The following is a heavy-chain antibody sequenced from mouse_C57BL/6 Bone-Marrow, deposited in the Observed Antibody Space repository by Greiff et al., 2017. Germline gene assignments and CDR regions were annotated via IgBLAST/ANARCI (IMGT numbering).Heavy chain of an antibody. CDR3: ARRSFITTVVAPYYFDY. Sequence: EVKLVESGGDLVKPGGSLKLSCAASGFTFSSYGMSLVRQTPDKRLEWVATISSGGSYTYYPDSVKGRFTISRDNAKNTLYLQMSSLKSEDTAMYYCARRSFITTVVAPYYFDYWGQGTTLTVSS. CDR2: ISSGGSYT. D-gene: IGHD1-1*01. J-gene: IGHJ2*01. V-gene: IGHV5-6*02. CDR1: GFTFSSYG.